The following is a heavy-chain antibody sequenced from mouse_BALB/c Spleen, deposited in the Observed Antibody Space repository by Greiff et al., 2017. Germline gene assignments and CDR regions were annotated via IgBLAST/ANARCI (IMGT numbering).Heavy chain of an antibody. D-gene: IGHD2-1*01. CDR2: ISSGGSYT. CDR1: GFTFSSYG. J-gene: IGHJ1*01. CDR3: ARHAIYYGNYGYFDV. V-gene: IGHV5-6*01. Sequence: EVQLVESGGDLVKPGGSLKLSCAASGFTFSSYGMSWVRQTPDKRLEWVATISSGGSYTYYPDSVKGRFTISRDNAKNTLYLQMSSLKSEDTAMYYCARHAIYYGNYGYFDVWGAGTTVTVSS.